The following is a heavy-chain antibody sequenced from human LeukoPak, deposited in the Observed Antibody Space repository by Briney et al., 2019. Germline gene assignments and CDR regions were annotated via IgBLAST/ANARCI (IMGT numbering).Heavy chain of an antibody. Sequence: ASVKVSCKTSGYNVNSYGLSWVRQVPGQGREWMGWISAYNGNTNYAQKVQGRATMTTDTSTSTAYMELRSLRFDDTAVYYCAREGYGDYLRAFDIWGQGTIVTVSS. CDR1: GYNVNSYG. J-gene: IGHJ3*02. CDR3: AREGYGDYLRAFDI. D-gene: IGHD4-17*01. CDR2: ISAYNGNT. V-gene: IGHV1-18*01.